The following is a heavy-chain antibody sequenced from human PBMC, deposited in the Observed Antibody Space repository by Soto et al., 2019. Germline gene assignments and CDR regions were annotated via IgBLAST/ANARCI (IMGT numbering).Heavy chain of an antibody. CDR3: AKLPWEVAPS. D-gene: IGHD1-26*01. V-gene: IGHV3-74*01. Sequence: EVQLVASGGGLVQPGRSLRLSCSDSGFTFSNFWIHWVRQAPGKGLEWVSHIGSDGTDIVYADSVKGRFTISRVNARNTVYLQMNSLKAEDTAMYYCAKLPWEVAPSWGQGTLVTVSS. CDR1: GFTFSNFW. J-gene: IGHJ5*02. CDR2: IGSDGTDI.